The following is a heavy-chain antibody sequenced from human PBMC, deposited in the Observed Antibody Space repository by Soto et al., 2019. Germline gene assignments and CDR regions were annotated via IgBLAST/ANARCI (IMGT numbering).Heavy chain of an antibody. CDR1: GGTFSSYA. CDR3: AAWALEVAATIQYFQH. D-gene: IGHD2-15*01. CDR2: IIPIFGTA. J-gene: IGHJ1*01. V-gene: IGHV1-69*13. Sequence: ASVKVSCKASGGTFSSYAISWVRQAPGQGLEWMGGIIPIFGTANYAQKFQGRVTITADESTSTAYMELSSLRSEDTAVYYCAAWALEVAATIQYFQHWGQGTLVTVSS.